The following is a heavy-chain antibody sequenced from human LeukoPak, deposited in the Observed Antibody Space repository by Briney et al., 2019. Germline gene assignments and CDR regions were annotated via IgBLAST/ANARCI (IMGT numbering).Heavy chain of an antibody. CDR2: ISGSGGST. V-gene: IGHV3-23*01. CDR3: AREFGSGSYYYDY. D-gene: IGHD3-10*01. J-gene: IGHJ4*02. Sequence: GGSLRLSCAASGFTFSSYAMTWVRQAPGKGLQWVSAISGSGGSTYYAYSVKGRFTISRDNSKNTLYLQMNSLRAEDTAVYYCAREFGSGSYYYDYWGQGTLVTVSS. CDR1: GFTFSSYA.